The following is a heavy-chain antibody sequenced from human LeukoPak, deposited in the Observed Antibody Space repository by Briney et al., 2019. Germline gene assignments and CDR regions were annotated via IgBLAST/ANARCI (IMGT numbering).Heavy chain of an antibody. CDR3: AREGSTIFGVVNSGSSEPLDY. CDR1: GYTFTGYY. D-gene: IGHD3-3*01. J-gene: IGHJ4*02. CDR2: INPNSGGT. Sequence: GASVKVSCKASGYTFTGYYMHWVRQAPGQGLEWMGWINPNSGGTNYAQTFQGRVTMTRDTSISTAYMELSRLRPDDTAVYYCAREGSTIFGVVNSGSSEPLDYWGQGTLVTVSS. V-gene: IGHV1-2*02.